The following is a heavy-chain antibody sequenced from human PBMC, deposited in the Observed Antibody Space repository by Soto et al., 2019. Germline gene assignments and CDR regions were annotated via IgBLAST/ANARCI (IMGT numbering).Heavy chain of an antibody. J-gene: IGHJ3*02. D-gene: IGHD2-2*01. Sequence: PGGSLRLSCAASGFTFSSYWMSWVRQAPGKGLEWVANIKQDGSEKYYVDSVKGRFTISRDNAKNSLYLQMNSLRAEDTAVYYCARDDIVVVPAATDAFDIWGQGTMVTVSS. CDR3: ARDDIVVVPAATDAFDI. CDR2: IKQDGSEK. CDR1: GFTFSSYW. V-gene: IGHV3-7*01.